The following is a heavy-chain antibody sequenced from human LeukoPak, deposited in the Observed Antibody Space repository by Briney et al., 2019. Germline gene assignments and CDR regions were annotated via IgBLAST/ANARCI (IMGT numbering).Heavy chain of an antibody. CDR3: ARVVEPHYYYYMDV. D-gene: IGHD1-1*01. V-gene: IGHV1-18*01. CDR1: GYTFSTYG. CDR2: ISVYNGKT. J-gene: IGHJ6*03. Sequence: ASVKVSCKASGYTFSTYGISWVRQASGEGLEWMGWISVYNGKTNYAQKFQGRVTITADKSTSTAYMELSSLRSEDTAVYYCARVVEPHYYYYMDVWGKGTTVTVSS.